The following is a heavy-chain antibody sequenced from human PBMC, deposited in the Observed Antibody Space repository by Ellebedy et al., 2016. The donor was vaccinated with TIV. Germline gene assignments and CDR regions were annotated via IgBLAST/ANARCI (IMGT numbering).Heavy chain of an antibody. CDR2: INPNSGGT. CDR3: ARGLPGRSLAAAGKVYDY. V-gene: IGHV1-2*04. D-gene: IGHD6-13*01. CDR1: GYTFTGYY. J-gene: IGHJ4*02. Sequence: AASVKVSCKASGYTFTGYYMHWVRQAPGQGLEWMGWINPNSGGTNYAQKFQGWVTMTRDTSISTAYMELSRLRSDDTAVYYCARGLPGRSLAAAGKVYDYWGQGTLVTVSS.